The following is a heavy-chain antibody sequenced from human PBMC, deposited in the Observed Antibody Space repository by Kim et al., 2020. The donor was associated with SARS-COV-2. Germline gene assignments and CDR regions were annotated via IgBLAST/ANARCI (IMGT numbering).Heavy chain of an antibody. J-gene: IGHJ6*02. D-gene: IGHD2-15*01. CDR1: GFTFSSYA. CDR2: ISGSGSTT. Sequence: GGSLRLSCAASGFTFSSYAMIWVRQAPGKGLDWVSVISGSGSTTFYADSVKGRFTISRDNSKNTLYLQMNSLRDEDTAVYYCAKFPRVGFGYYYNGMDVWGQGTTVTVSS. CDR3: AKFPRVGFGYYYNGMDV. V-gene: IGHV3-23*01.